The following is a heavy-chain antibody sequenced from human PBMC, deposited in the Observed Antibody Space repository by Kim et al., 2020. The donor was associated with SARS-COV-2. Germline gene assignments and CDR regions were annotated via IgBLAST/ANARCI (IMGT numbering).Heavy chain of an antibody. D-gene: IGHD2-8*01. V-gene: IGHV4-34*01. Sequence: NPSLKSLVTISVDTSKNQFSLKLSSVTAADTAVYYCAGPPLMVYAKTPGPWGQGTLVTVSS. J-gene: IGHJ5*02. CDR3: AGPPLMVYAKTPGP.